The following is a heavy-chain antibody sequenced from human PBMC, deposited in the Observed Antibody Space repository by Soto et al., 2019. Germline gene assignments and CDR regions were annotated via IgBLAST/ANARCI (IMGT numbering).Heavy chain of an antibody. Sequence: ASVKVSCKASGYTFTSYYMHWVRQAPGQGLEWMGIINPSGGSTSYAQKFRGRVTMTRDTSTSTVYMELSSLRSEDTAVYYCATSYGNAWYTYWGQGTQVTVSS. CDR3: ATSYGNAWYTY. CDR2: INPSGGST. CDR1: GYTFTSYY. D-gene: IGHD6-13*01. J-gene: IGHJ4*02. V-gene: IGHV1-46*01.